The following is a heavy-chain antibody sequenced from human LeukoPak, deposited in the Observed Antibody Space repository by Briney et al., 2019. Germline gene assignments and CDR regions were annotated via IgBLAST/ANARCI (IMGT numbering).Heavy chain of an antibody. CDR1: GFTFSKYA. V-gene: IGHV3-30-3*01. CDR3: ARMKVIKGASLDY. CDR2: ISFDETKK. J-gene: IGHJ4*02. D-gene: IGHD2-21*01. Sequence: PGGSLRLSCAASGFTFSKYAMHWVRQAQGKGVEWVAVISFDETKKYYADSVKGRFTISRDNSNNTLFLQMNSVKTEDTAVYFCARMKVIKGASLDYWGQGSLVTVSS.